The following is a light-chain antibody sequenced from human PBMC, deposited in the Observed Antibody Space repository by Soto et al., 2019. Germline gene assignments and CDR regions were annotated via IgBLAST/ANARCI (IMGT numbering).Light chain of an antibody. CDR3: KSYAGSNTYV. CDR1: KNDIGVYDF. Sequence: LTQPPSASGSPGQSVTISCTGTKNDIGVYDFVSWYQHHSGKAPRLIIYEVVQRPSGVPDRFSGSKSGNTASLTVSGLQAADEADYFCKSYAGSNTYVFGSGTKGTVL. J-gene: IGLJ1*01. CDR2: EVV. V-gene: IGLV2-8*01.